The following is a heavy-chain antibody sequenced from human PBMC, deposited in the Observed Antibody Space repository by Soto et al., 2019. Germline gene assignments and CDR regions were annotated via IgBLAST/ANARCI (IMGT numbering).Heavy chain of an antibody. CDR1: GASIGSSY. V-gene: IGHV4-59*08. Sequence: SETLSLTCTVSGASIGSSYWSWIRQPPGKGLEWIGYIFYSGSTNYSPSLNSRVSMSIDTSKNQFSLNLRSVTAADTAVYYCARHSLLNYEFGSGYLGEGNWFDPWGQGTLVTVSS. J-gene: IGHJ5*02. D-gene: IGHD3-3*01. CDR3: ARHSLLNYEFGSGYLGEGNWFDP. CDR2: IFYSGST.